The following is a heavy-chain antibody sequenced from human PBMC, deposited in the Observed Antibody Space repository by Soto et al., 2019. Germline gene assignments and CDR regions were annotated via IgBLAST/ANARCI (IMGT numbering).Heavy chain of an antibody. Sequence: QVQLVESGGGVVQPGRSLRLSCAASGFTFSSYAMHWVRQAPGKGLEWVAVISYDGSNKYYADSVKGRFTISRDNSKNSLYLQMNSLRAEDTAVYYCARDPRFRAMIVGGGWFAPWGQGTLVTVSS. CDR3: ARDPRFRAMIVGGGWFAP. J-gene: IGHJ5*02. CDR1: GFTFSSYA. CDR2: ISYDGSNK. D-gene: IGHD3-22*01. V-gene: IGHV3-30-3*01.